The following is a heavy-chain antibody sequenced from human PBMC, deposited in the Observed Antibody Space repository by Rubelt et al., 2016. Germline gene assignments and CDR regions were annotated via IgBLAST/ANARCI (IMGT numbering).Heavy chain of an antibody. V-gene: IGHV3-23*04. Sequence: EVQLVESGGGLVQPGGSLRLSCAASGFTFSSYAMSWVRQAPGKGLEWVSAISGGSGSTYYADSVKGRFTISRDNSKNTRYLQLNSLRAEDTAVYYCGRDYNRYIAHWGQGTLITVSS. J-gene: IGHJ5*02. D-gene: IGHD2-2*02. CDR2: ISGGSGST. CDR1: GFTFSSYA. CDR3: GRDYNRYIAH.